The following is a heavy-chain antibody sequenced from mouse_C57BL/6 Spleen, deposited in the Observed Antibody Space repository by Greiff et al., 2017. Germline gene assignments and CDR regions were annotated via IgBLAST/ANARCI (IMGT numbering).Heavy chain of an antibody. Sequence: VQLQQPGAELVMPGASVKLSCKASGYTFTSYWMPWVKQRPGQGLEWIGEIDPSDSYTNYNQKFKGKSTLTVDKSSSTAYMQLSSLTSEDSAVYYCARASSYTYYFDYWGQGTTLTVSS. V-gene: IGHV1-69*01. J-gene: IGHJ2*01. D-gene: IGHD1-1*01. CDR3: ARASSYTYYFDY. CDR2: IDPSDSYT. CDR1: GYTFTSYW.